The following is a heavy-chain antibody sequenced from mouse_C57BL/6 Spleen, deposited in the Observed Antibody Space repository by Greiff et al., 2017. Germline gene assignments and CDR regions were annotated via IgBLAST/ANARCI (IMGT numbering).Heavy chain of an antibody. V-gene: IGHV1-81*01. J-gene: IGHJ4*01. CDR1: GYTFTSYG. CDR2: IYPRSGNT. D-gene: IGHD2-10*02. CDR3: ARGYGTMGMDY. Sequence: QVQLKQSGAELARPGASVKLSCKASGYTFTSYGISWVKQRTGQGLEWIGEIYPRSGNTYYNEKFKGKATLTADKSSSTAYMELRSLTSEDSAVYFCARGYGTMGMDYWGQGTSVTVSS.